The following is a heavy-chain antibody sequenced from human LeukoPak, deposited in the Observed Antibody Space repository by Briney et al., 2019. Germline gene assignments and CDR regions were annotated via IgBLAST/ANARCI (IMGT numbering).Heavy chain of an antibody. V-gene: IGHV1-69*01. CDR1: GGTFSSYA. D-gene: IGHD6-19*01. CDR3: ASFSIAVAGQQFDP. Sequence: SVKVSCKASGGTFSSYAISWVRQAPGQGLDWMGGIIPIFGTANYAQKFQGRVTITADESTSTAYMELSSLRSEDTAVYYCASFSIAVAGQQFDPWGQGTLVTVSS. CDR2: IIPIFGTA. J-gene: IGHJ5*02.